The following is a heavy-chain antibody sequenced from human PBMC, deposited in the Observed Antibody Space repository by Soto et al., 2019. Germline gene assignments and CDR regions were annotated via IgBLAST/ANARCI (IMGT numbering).Heavy chain of an antibody. J-gene: IGHJ4*02. Sequence: PVGSLRLSCEASGFTFKIYDMNWVRQAPGKGLEWVSYISSTGSPMYYAESVKGRFTISRDNAKNSLFLQMNSLRGEDTAIYFCARATRRSTLVRGVTTALDYWGQGALVTVSS. D-gene: IGHD3-10*01. CDR3: ARATRRSTLVRGVTTALDY. CDR1: GFTFKIYD. CDR2: ISSTGSPM. V-gene: IGHV3-21*01.